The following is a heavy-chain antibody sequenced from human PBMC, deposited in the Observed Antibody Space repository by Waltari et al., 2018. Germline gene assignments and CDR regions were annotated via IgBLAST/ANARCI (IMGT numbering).Heavy chain of an antibody. Sequence: EVQLVQSGAEVKKPEESLRISCEGSGYSFTSHWISWVRQRPGKGLEGVGRIDPRDSFRNYGPAVDGHVTISVDQSLRTAYLQWDSLKASDTAIYYCVRHRTTYPLEIDYWGQGTLVTVSS. D-gene: IGHD2-2*01. J-gene: IGHJ4*02. CDR1: GYSFTSHW. CDR2: IDPRDSFR. CDR3: VRHRTTYPLEIDY. V-gene: IGHV5-10-1*01.